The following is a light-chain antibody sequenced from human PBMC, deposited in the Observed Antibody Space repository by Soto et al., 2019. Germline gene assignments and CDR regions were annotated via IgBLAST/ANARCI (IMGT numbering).Light chain of an antibody. CDR2: EVI. J-gene: IGLJ3*02. CDR3: QAYDNSLGVSVL. Sequence: QSALTQPPSASGSPGQSVTISCTGSSSDVGGYEYVSWYQQHPGKAPKLIIYEVIKRPSGVPDRFSGSKSGNTASLTVSGLQAEDEADYYCQAYDNSLGVSVLFGGGTKLTVL. V-gene: IGLV2-8*01. CDR1: SSDVGGYEY.